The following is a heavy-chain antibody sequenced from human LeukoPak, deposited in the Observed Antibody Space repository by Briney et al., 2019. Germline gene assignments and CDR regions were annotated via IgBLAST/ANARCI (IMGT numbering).Heavy chain of an antibody. D-gene: IGHD6-6*01. CDR1: GYTFTSYD. V-gene: IGHV1-2*02. J-gene: IGHJ5*02. CDR2: INPNSGGT. CDR3: ARDLPYSSSGNNWFDP. Sequence: GASVKVSCKASGYTFTSYDINWVRQAPGQGLEWMGWINPNSGGTNYAQKFQGRVTMTRDTSISTAYMELSRLRSDDTAVYYCARDLPYSSSGNNWFDPWGQGTLVTVSS.